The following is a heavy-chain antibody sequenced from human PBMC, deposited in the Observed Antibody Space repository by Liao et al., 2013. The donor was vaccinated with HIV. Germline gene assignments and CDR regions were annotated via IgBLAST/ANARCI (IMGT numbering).Heavy chain of an antibody. V-gene: IGHV4-34*10. D-gene: IGHD3-22*01. CDR3: AREIYDSSGYYSSFDY. CDR2: INHSGST. CDR1: GGSFSGYY. Sequence: QVRLQESGPGLVKPSETLSLTCAVYGGSFSGYYWSWIRQPPGKGLEWIGEINHSGSTNYNPSLKSRVTISVDTSKNQFSLKLSSVTAADTAVYYCAREIYDSSGYYSSFDYWGQGTLVTVSS. J-gene: IGHJ4*02.